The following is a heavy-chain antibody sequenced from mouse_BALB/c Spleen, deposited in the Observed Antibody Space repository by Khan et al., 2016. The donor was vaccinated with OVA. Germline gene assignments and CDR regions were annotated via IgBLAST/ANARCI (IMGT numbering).Heavy chain of an antibody. D-gene: IGHD2-4*01. Sequence: VQLQQSGPDLVKPSQSLSLTCTVTGYSITSGYSWHWIRQFPGNKLEWMGYIHYIGRTNYNPSLKSRISITRDPSKNQFFLPLNSVTTEDTATDYCAAYYDYDYAMDYWGQGTSVTVSS. CDR2: IHYIGRT. CDR1: GYSITSGYS. V-gene: IGHV3-1*02. J-gene: IGHJ4*01. CDR3: AAYYDYDYAMDY.